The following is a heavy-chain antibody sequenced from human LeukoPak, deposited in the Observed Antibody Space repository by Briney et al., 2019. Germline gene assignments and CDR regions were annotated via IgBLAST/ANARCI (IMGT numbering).Heavy chain of an antibody. Sequence: SETLSLTCTVSGGSISSGRYYWSWIRQPAGKGLEWIGRIDTSGSTNYSPSLKSPVTISVDTSNNQFSLKLSSVTAADTAVYYCVSGGKKTHYYYYYMDVWGKGTTVTISS. V-gene: IGHV4-61*02. D-gene: IGHD3-16*01. CDR3: VSGGKKTHYYYYYMDV. CDR2: IDTSGST. J-gene: IGHJ6*03. CDR1: GGSISSGRYY.